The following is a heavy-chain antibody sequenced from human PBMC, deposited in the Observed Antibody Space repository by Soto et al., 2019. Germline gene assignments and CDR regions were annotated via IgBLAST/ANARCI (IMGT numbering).Heavy chain of an antibody. V-gene: IGHV3-23*01. J-gene: IGHJ4*02. CDR2: ISGSGGST. CDR3: AKAPLWFGELSVLDY. Sequence: GGSLRLSCAASGFTFSNYAMSWVRQAPGKGLEWVSAISGSGGSTYYADSVKGRFTISRDNSKNTLYLQMNSLRAEDTAVYYCAKAPLWFGELSVLDYWGQGTLVTVSS. D-gene: IGHD3-10*01. CDR1: GFTFSNYA.